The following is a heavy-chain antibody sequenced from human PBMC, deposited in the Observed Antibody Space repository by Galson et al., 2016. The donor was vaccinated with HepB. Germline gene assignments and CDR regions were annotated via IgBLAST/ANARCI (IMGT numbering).Heavy chain of an antibody. D-gene: IGHD5-24*01. CDR2: ITHTTYTI. J-gene: IGHJ4*02. CDR1: GFTFSSYA. Sequence: SLRLSCAASGFTFSSYAMHWVRQAPGKGLEWVSHITHTTYTIYYADSVKGRFTISRDNAKNSVYLQMSSLRDEDTAVYYCARDGGGGYNLDYWGQGTLVTVSS. CDR3: ARDGGGGYNLDY. V-gene: IGHV3-48*02.